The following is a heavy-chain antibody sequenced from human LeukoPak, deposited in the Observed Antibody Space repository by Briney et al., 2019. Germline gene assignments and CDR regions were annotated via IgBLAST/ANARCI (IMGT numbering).Heavy chain of an antibody. CDR3: ARAVVTYYYYYYGMDV. CDR2: IKQDGSEK. CDR1: GFTFSSYW. V-gene: IGHV3-7*04. D-gene: IGHD3-22*01. J-gene: IGHJ6*02. Sequence: GGSLRLSCAASGFTFSSYWMSWVRQAPGKGLEWVANIKQDGSEKYYVDSVKGRFSISRNNAKNSLYLQMNSLRAEDTAVYYCARAVVTYYYYYYGMDVWGQGTTVTVSS.